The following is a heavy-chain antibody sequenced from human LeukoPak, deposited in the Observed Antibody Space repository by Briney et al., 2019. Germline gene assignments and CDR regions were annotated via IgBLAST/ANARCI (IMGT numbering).Heavy chain of an antibody. CDR3: AKDDSSSLGYYYYYGMDV. CDR1: GFTFSSYW. CDR2: INHNGNVN. D-gene: IGHD6-13*01. V-gene: IGHV3-7*03. J-gene: IGHJ6*02. Sequence: GGSLRLSCAASGFTFSSYWMNWARQAPGKGLEWVASINHNGNVNYYVDSVKGRFTISRDNAKNSLYLQMSNLRAEDTAVYYCAKDDSSSLGYYYYYGMDVCGQGTTVTVSS.